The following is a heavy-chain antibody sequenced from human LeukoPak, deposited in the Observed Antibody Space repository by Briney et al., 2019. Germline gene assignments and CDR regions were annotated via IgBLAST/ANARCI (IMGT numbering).Heavy chain of an antibody. CDR3: ARRYYDSTGYYYDAFDV. D-gene: IGHD3-22*01. Sequence: SPSFQGQVSISADKSISTAYLQWSSLKASDTAMYYCARRYYDSTGYYYDAFDVWGQGTMVTVSS. V-gene: IGHV5-51*01. J-gene: IGHJ3*01.